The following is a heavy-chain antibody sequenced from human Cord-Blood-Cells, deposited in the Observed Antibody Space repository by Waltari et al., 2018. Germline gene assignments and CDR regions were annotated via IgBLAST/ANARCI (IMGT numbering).Heavy chain of an antibody. V-gene: IGHV3-74*01. D-gene: IGHD2-15*01. J-gene: IGHJ3*02. CDR1: GFTFSSYW. CDR2: MNSDGSST. Sequence: EVQLVESGGGLVQHGGSLRLSCAASGFTFSSYWMHWVRRAPGKGLVGVSRMNSDGSSTSYADSVKGRFTISRDNDKNMLYLQMNSLRVEDTAVYYCARGVAGDAFDSWGQGTMVTVSS. CDR3: ARGVAGDAFDS.